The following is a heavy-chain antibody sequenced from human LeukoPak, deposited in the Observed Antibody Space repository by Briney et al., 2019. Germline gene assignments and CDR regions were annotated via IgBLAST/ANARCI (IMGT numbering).Heavy chain of an antibody. J-gene: IGHJ4*01. V-gene: IGHV3-30*18. CDR2: ISSDGSIK. Sequence: GGSLRLSCAASGFTFSSYAMSWARKAPGKGLDGVAVISSDGSIKVYADSVKGRFTLSRDNSINTVDLQMNSLRAEDTAVYYCVKEYHSRGFGAYFDYWGQGTLVTVSS. CDR1: GFTFSSYA. D-gene: IGHD3-3*01. CDR3: VKEYHSRGFGAYFDY.